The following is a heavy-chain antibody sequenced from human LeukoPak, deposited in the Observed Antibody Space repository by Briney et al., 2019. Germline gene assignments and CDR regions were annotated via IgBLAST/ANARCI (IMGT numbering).Heavy chain of an antibody. Sequence: ASVKVSCKASGYTFTSYGISWVRQAPGQGLEWMGWINAYNGNTKYARKLQGRVTMTKDTSTSTAYMELRSLRSDDTAVYYCARDRSGSAQPDETDAFDIWGQGTMVTVSS. D-gene: IGHD1-26*01. CDR1: GYTFTSYG. CDR3: ARDRSGSAQPDETDAFDI. J-gene: IGHJ3*02. CDR2: INAYNGNT. V-gene: IGHV1-18*01.